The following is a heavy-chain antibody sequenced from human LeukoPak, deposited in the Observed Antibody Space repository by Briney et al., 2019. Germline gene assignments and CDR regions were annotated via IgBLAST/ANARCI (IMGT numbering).Heavy chain of an antibody. CDR3: ASGIAVADTKGAFDI. CDR1: GFTFSSYS. Sequence: GGSLRLSCAASGFTFSSYSMNWVRQAPGKGLEWVSSISSSSSYIYYADSVKCRFTISRDNAKNSLYLQMNSLRVEDTAVYYCASGIAVADTKGAFDIWGQGTMVTVSS. V-gene: IGHV3-21*01. D-gene: IGHD6-19*01. J-gene: IGHJ3*02. CDR2: ISSSSSYI.